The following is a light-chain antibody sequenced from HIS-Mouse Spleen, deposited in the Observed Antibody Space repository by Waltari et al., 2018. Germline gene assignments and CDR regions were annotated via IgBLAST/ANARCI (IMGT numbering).Light chain of an antibody. Sequence: QSALTQPASVSGSTGQSITISCNGTSSDVGGYNYVSWYQQHPGKAPKLMIYEVSKLPSGVSNRFSGSKSGNTASLTISGLQAEDEADYYCSSYTSSSTLVFGGGTKLTVL. V-gene: IGLV2-14*01. J-gene: IGLJ3*02. CDR1: SSDVGGYNY. CDR3: SSYTSSSTLV. CDR2: EVS.